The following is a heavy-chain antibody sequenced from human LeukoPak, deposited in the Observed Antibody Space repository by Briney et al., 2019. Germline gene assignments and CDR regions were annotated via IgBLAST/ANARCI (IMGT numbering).Heavy chain of an antibody. V-gene: IGHV3-23*01. CDR2: ISGSGGST. CDR3: AKDRRGCTSTSCYYRFDY. D-gene: IGHD2-2*01. Sequence: PGGSLRLSCAASAFTFSSYAMSWVRQAPGKGLEWVSGISGSGGSTHYADSVKGRFTISRDNSKNTLYLQMNSLRAEDTAVYYCAKDRRGCTSTSCYYRFDYWGQGTLVTVSS. CDR1: AFTFSSYA. J-gene: IGHJ4*02.